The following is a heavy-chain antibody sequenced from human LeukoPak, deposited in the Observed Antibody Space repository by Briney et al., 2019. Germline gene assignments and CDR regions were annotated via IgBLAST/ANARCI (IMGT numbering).Heavy chain of an antibody. CDR1: GFTFSSYA. D-gene: IGHD6-6*01. Sequence: GGSLRLSCAASGFTFSSYAMSWVRQAPEKGLEWVSAVSGSGGSTYYADSVKGRFTISRDNSKNTLYLQMNSLRAEDTAVYYCAKTPSSSRNYWGQGTLVTVSS. CDR2: VSGSGGST. V-gene: IGHV3-23*01. CDR3: AKTPSSSRNY. J-gene: IGHJ4*02.